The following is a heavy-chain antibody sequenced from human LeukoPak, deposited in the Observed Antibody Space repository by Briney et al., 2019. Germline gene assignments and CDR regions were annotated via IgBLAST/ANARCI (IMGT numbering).Heavy chain of an antibody. D-gene: IGHD3-3*01. CDR1: GGSISSGGYY. V-gene: IGHV4-30-2*01. Sequence: SETLSLTCTVSGGSISSGGYYWSWIRQPPGKGLEWIGYIYHSGSTYYNPSLKSRVTISVDRSKNQFSLKLSSVTAADTAVYYCARDSPSAIDFWSGYPQYYFDYWGQGTLVTVSS. CDR3: ARDSPSAIDFWSGYPQYYFDY. CDR2: IYHSGST. J-gene: IGHJ4*02.